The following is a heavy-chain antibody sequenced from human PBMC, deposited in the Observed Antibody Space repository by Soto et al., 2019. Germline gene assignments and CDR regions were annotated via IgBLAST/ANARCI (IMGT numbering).Heavy chain of an antibody. V-gene: IGHV1-8*01. CDR1: GYTFTSYD. D-gene: IGHD6-13*01. CDR2: KNPNSGNT. J-gene: IGHJ5*02. Sequence: ASVKVSCKASGYTFTSYDINWVRQATGQGLEWMGWKNPNSGNTGYAQKFQGRVTMTRNTSISTAYMELSSLRSEDTAVYYCARGLQGAAEPPTPRYNWFDPWGQGTLVTVSS. CDR3: ARGLQGAAEPPTPRYNWFDP.